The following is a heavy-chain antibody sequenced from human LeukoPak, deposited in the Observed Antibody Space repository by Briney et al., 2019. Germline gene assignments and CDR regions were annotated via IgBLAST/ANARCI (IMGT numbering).Heavy chain of an antibody. J-gene: IGHJ6*02. Sequence: ASVKVSCTVSGYTLTELSMHWVRQAPGKGLEWMGGFDPEDGETIYAQKFQGRVTMTEDTSTDTAYMELSSLRSEDTAVYYCATMTTSYYYYYGMDVWGQGTTVTASS. CDR1: GYTLTELS. CDR2: FDPEDGET. V-gene: IGHV1-24*01. D-gene: IGHD4-17*01. CDR3: ATMTTSYYYYYGMDV.